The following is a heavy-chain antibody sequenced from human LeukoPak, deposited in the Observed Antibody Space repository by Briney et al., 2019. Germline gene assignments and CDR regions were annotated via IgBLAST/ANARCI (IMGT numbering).Heavy chain of an antibody. Sequence: ASVKVSCKASGYTFTSYYMHWVRQAPGQGLEWMGWINPNSGGTNYAQKFQGRVTMTRGTSISTAYMELSRLRSDDTAVYYCARSTPTTKNDYWGRGTLVTVSS. D-gene: IGHD4-17*01. CDR3: ARSTPTTKNDY. CDR2: INPNSGGT. J-gene: IGHJ4*02. CDR1: GYTFTSYY. V-gene: IGHV1-2*02.